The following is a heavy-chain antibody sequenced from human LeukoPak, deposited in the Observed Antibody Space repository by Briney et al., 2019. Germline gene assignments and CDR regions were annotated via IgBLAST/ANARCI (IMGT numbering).Heavy chain of an antibody. Sequence: GGSLRLSRAASGFTFSYYWMHWVRQAPGKGLVWVSRIESDGSSTSYADSVKGRFTISRDNAKNTLYLQMNSLRAEDTAVYYCARDPHGGSGSDPHDAFDIWGQGTMVTVSS. J-gene: IGHJ3*02. CDR2: IESDGSST. CDR1: GFTFSYYW. CDR3: ARDPHGGSGSDPHDAFDI. D-gene: IGHD1-26*01. V-gene: IGHV3-74*01.